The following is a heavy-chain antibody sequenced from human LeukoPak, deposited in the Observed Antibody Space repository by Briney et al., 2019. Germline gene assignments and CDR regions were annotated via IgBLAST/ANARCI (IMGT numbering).Heavy chain of an antibody. Sequence: RTGGSLRLSCAASGFTFSNYAMTWARQSPEKGLEWVSVMSGGGDATYYADSVRGRFIISRDNSKNTLYLQMNSRRVEDTAVYYCAKGPEWLLSHLGSWGQGVLVTVSS. V-gene: IGHV3-23*01. D-gene: IGHD3-3*01. CDR1: GFTFSNYA. CDR3: AKGPEWLLSHLGS. CDR2: MSGGGDAT. J-gene: IGHJ4*02.